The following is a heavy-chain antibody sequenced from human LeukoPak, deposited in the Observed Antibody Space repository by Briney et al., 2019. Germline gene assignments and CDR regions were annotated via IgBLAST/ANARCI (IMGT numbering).Heavy chain of an antibody. CDR3: TTEGRGNYYDSSGYYAY. CDR1: GFTFSNAW. CDR2: IKSKTDGGTT. D-gene: IGHD3-22*01. V-gene: IGHV3-15*01. Sequence: GGSLRLSCAASGFTFSNAWMSWVRQAPGKGLEWVGRIKSKTDGGTTDYAAPVKGRFTISRDDSKNTLYLQMNSLKTEDTAVYYCTTEGRGNYYDSSGYYAYWGQGTLVTVSS. J-gene: IGHJ4*02.